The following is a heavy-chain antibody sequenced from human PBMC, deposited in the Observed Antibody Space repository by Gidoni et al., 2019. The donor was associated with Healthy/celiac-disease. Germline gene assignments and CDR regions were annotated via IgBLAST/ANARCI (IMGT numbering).Heavy chain of an antibody. D-gene: IGHD6-6*01. V-gene: IGHV4-39*01. CDR3: ARHAWPQMGSSAETSFDY. Sequence: QLQLQESGPGLVKPSETLSLTCTVSGGSISSSSYYWGWIRQPPGKGLEWIGSIYYSGSTYYNPSLKSRVTISVDTSKNQFSLKLSSVTAADTAVYYCARHAWPQMGSSAETSFDYWGQGTLVTVSS. CDR1: GGSISSSSYY. CDR2: IYYSGST. J-gene: IGHJ4*02.